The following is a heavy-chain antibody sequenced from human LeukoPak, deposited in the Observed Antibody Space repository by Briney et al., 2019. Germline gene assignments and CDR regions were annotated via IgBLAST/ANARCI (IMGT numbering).Heavy chain of an antibody. CDR1: GFTFSSYS. CDR3: ARSRRRAWFGELLSSPYGMDV. CDR2: ISRSSSNI. J-gene: IGHJ6*02. Sequence: PGGSLRLSCAASGFTFSSYSMNWVRQAPGKGLEWVSYISRSSSNIYYADSVKGRFTISRDNAKNSLYLQMNSLRAEDTAVYYCARSRRRAWFGELLSSPYGMDVWGQGTTVTVSS. D-gene: IGHD3-10*01. V-gene: IGHV3-48*01.